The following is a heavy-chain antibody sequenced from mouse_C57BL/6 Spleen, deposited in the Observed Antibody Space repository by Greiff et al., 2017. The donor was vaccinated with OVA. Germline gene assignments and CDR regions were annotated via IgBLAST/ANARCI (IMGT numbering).Heavy chain of an antibody. J-gene: IGHJ4*01. Sequence: EVKLVESGGGLVKPGGSLKLSCAASGFTFSDYGMHWVRQAPEKGLEWVAYISSGSSTIYYADTVKGRFTISRDNAKNTLFLQMTSLRSEDTTRYYCARSSYYSNYAMDYWGQGTSVTVSS. V-gene: IGHV5-17*01. CDR2: ISSGSSTI. CDR3: ARSSYYSNYAMDY. CDR1: GFTFSDYG. D-gene: IGHD2-5*01.